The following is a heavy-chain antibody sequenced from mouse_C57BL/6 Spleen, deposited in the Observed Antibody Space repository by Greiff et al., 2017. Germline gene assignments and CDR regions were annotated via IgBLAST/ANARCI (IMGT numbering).Heavy chain of an antibody. Sequence: VQLQQPGAELVKPGASVKLSCKASGYTFTSYWMQWVKQRPGQGLEWIGEIDPSDSYTNYNQKFKGKATLTVDTSSSTAYMQLSSLTSEDSAVYYCARKGAAQATTGSYWGQGTSVTVSS. D-gene: IGHD3-2*02. CDR2: IDPSDSYT. J-gene: IGHJ4*01. CDR1: GYTFTSYW. CDR3: ARKGAAQATTGSY. V-gene: IGHV1-50*01.